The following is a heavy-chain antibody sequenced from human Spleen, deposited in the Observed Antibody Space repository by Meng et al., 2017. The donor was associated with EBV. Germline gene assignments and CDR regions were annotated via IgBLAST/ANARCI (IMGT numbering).Heavy chain of an antibody. V-gene: IGHV3-11*01. CDR1: GFIFSDSY. CDR3: ARGSGRWTFDY. D-gene: IGHD1-26*01. J-gene: IGHJ4*02. CDR2: ISNSGTTI. Sequence: VQLVQSGGXXVKPGXSPRLSCAASGFIFSDSYMSWIRQTPGKGLEWISYISNSGTTIKYADSVKGRFTISRDNAKNSLFLEMNSLRADDTAVYYCARGSGRWTFDYWGQGTMVTVSS.